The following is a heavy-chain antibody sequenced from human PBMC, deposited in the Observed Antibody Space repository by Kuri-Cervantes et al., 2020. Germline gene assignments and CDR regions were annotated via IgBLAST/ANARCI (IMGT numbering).Heavy chain of an antibody. CDR3: ARDGYNYGYVGMDV. CDR2: IYYSGST. D-gene: IGHD3-22*01. CDR1: GGSISSYY. J-gene: IGHJ6*02. Sequence: ESLKISCTVSGGSISSYYWSWIRQPPGKGLEWIGYIYYSGSTNYNPSLKSRVTISVDTSKNQFSLNLNSVTAADTAVYYCARDGYNYGYVGMDVWGQGTTVTVSS. V-gene: IGHV4-59*12.